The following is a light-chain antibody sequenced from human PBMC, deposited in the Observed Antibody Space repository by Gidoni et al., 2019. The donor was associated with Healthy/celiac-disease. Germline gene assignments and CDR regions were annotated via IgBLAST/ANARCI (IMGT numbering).Light chain of an antibody. CDR2: EAS. CDR3: QQRSNWPRT. CDR1: QSVSSY. J-gene: IGKJ1*01. V-gene: IGKV3-11*01. Sequence: EILFTQSPATLSLSPGERATLSCRASQSVSSYLAWYQQKPGQAPRLLIYEASNRATGIPARFSGSGSGTDFTLTISSLETEDFAVYYCQQRSNWPRTFGQXTKVEIK.